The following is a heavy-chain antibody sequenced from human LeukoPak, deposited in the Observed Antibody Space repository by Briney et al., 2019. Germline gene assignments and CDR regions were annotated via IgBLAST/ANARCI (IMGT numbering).Heavy chain of an antibody. Sequence: GGSLRLSCAASGFTFSSYWMSWVRQAPGKGLEWVANIKQDGSEKYYVDSVKGRFTISRDNAKNSLYLQMNSLRAEDTAVYYCARVGEYQLLSVDYWGQGTLVTVSS. J-gene: IGHJ4*02. CDR2: IKQDGSEK. V-gene: IGHV3-7*01. CDR1: GFTFSSYW. D-gene: IGHD2-2*01. CDR3: ARVGEYQLLSVDY.